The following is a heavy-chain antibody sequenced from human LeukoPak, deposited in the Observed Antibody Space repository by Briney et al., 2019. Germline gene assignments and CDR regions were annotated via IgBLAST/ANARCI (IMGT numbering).Heavy chain of an antibody. CDR1: GYTFTDTC. CDR2: INPNSGGT. D-gene: IGHD3-16*02. CDR3: ARDRGSYRFDP. Sequence: ASVRVSSKASGYTFTDTCMHWGRQAPGQGLEWMGWINPNSGGTKYALQFQGRVTMTRDTSISTAYFELSRLRSDDTAVYYCARDRGSYRFDPWGQGTLVTVSS. V-gene: IGHV1-2*02. J-gene: IGHJ5*02.